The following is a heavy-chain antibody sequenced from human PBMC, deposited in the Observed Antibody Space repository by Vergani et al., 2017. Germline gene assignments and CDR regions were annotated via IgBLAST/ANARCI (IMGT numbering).Heavy chain of an antibody. CDR3: ARYSGGRWPTSAFFDY. CDR2: INHSGST. D-gene: IGHD3-16*01. Sequence: QVQLQQWGAGLLKPSETLSLTCAVYGGSFSGYYWSWIRQPPGKGLEWIGEINHSGSTNSNPSLKSRVTISLDTSKNQFSLKLSSVTAADTAVYYCARYSGGRWPTSAFFDYWGQGTLVTVSS. CDR1: GGSFSGYY. J-gene: IGHJ4*02. V-gene: IGHV4-34*01.